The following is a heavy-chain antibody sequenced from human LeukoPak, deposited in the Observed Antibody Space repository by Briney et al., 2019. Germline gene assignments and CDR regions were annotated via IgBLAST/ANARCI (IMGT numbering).Heavy chain of an antibody. V-gene: IGHV4-38-2*01. J-gene: IGHJ4*02. CDR1: GYSISSNYY. CDR3: ARGSNDFDY. Sequence: PSETLSLTCAVSGYSISSNYYWGWIRRPPGKGLEWIGSIYHSGSTYYNPSLKSRVTISVDTSKNQFSLKLSSVTAADTAVYYCARGSNDFDYWGQGTLVTVSS. CDR2: IYHSGST.